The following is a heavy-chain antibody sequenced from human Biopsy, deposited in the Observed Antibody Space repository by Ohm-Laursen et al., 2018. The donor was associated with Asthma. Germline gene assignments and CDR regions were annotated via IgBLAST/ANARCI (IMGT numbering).Heavy chain of an antibody. Sequence: SDTLSLTCPVSGGSVSSGSYYWSWIRQPPGKGLEWIGYIYYSGSTNYNPSLKSRVTISLDTSKNQFSLSLTSVTAADTAVYYCARTTYGDDGFDPWGQGTLVTVSS. J-gene: IGHJ5*02. V-gene: IGHV4-61*01. CDR3: ARTTYGDDGFDP. CDR2: IYYSGST. CDR1: GGSVSSGSYY. D-gene: IGHD4-17*01.